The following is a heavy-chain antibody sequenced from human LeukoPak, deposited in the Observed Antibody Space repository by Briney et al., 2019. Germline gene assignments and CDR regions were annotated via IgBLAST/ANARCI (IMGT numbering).Heavy chain of an antibody. J-gene: IGHJ4*02. CDR3: ARQKPVAATTHFDN. CDR2: IYYRGST. D-gene: IGHD6-19*01. Sequence: PSETLSLTCTVFGGSINNYYWSWIRQPPGKALEWIGYIYYRGSTNYNPSLKSRVTISVDTSKNQFSLKLSSVTAADTAVYYCARQKPVAATTHFDNWGQGILVTVSS. V-gene: IGHV4-59*08. CDR1: GGSINNYY.